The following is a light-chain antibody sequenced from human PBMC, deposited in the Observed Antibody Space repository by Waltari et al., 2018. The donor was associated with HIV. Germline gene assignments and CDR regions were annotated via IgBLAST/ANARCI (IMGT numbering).Light chain of an antibody. CDR2: EVT. CDR1: NRHIGKYTL. Sequence: QSALTQPASASAPPGQSFTISCTAPNRHIGKYTLVPWYQQHPGNVPKVLIFEVTTRPSGISHRFSGSKSDNTASLTISGLQAEDEADYYCSSYATGNTYVFGTGTSVTVL. J-gene: IGLJ1*01. V-gene: IGLV2-23*02. CDR3: SSYATGNTYV.